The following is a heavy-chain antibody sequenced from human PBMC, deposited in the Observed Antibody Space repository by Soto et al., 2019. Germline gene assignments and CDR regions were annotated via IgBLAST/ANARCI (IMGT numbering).Heavy chain of an antibody. V-gene: IGHV1-18*01. CDR2: ISAYNGNT. D-gene: IGHD3-22*01. J-gene: IGHJ6*02. Sequence: ASVKVSCKASGYTFTSYGISWVRQAPGQGLEWMGWISAYNGNTNYAQKLQGRVTMTTDTSTSTAYMELRSLRSDDTAVYYCARDHFSGSDLFDYSSGYYPASYGMDVWGQGTTVTVSS. CDR1: GYTFTSYG. CDR3: ARDHFSGSDLFDYSSGYYPASYGMDV.